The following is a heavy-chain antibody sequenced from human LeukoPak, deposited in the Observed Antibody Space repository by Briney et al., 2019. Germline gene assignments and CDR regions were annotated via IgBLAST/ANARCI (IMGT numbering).Heavy chain of an antibody. CDR3: VWAYYDSSGYYPFGYYYYYMDV. CDR1: GGTFSSYA. Sequence: ASVKVSCKASGGTFSSYAISWVRQAPGQGLEWMGGIIPIFGTANYAQKFQGRVTITADKSTSTAYMELSSLRSEDTAVYYCVWAYYDSSGYYPFGYYYYYMDVWGKGTTVTVSS. J-gene: IGHJ6*03. V-gene: IGHV1-69*06. CDR2: IIPIFGTA. D-gene: IGHD3-22*01.